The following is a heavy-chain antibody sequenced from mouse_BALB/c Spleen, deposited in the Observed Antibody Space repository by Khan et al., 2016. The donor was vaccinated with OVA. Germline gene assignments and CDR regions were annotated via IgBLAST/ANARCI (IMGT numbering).Heavy chain of an antibody. J-gene: IGHJ3*01. CDR1: GYSFTSYL. D-gene: IGHD1-3*01. V-gene: IGHV1-5*01. CDR3: TRGGYSSFAH. Sequence: VQLKESGTVLARPGASVKMSCKASGYSFTSYLIYWVKQRPGQGLEWIGGIYPGNSDTSYNQKFKDKAKLTAGTSDSTAYMELSSLTNEASAVYCCTRGGYSSFAHWGQGTLVTVSA. CDR2: IYPGNSDT.